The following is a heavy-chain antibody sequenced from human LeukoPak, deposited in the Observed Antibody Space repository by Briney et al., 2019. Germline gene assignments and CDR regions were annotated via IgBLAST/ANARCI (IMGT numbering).Heavy chain of an antibody. CDR3: ASIVVVTAAIDY. J-gene: IGHJ4*02. CDR1: GGSISSADYY. V-gene: IGHV4-30-4*01. Sequence: SETLSLTCAVSGGSISSADYYWGWIRQTPGTGLEWIGFIYYSGSTYYNPSLKSRVTISVDTSKNQFSLKLRSVTAADTAVYYCASIVVVTAAIDYWGQGTLVTVSS. D-gene: IGHD2-21*02. CDR2: IYYSGST.